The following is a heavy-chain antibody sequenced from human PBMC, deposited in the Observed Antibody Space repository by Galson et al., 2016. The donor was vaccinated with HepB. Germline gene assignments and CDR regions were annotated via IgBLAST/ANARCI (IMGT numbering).Heavy chain of an antibody. CDR3: ARVGVIPYYYYGMDV. J-gene: IGHJ6*01. CDR1: GFIFSRYS. Sequence: SLRLSCAASGFIFSRYSMNWVRQAPGKGLVWVSRINSDGSSTHYADSVKGRFTTSRDNAKNTVYLQMNSLRVEDTAVYYCARVGVIPYYYYGMDVWGQGTMVIVSS. V-gene: IGHV3-74*01. CDR2: INSDGSST. D-gene: IGHD3-10*01.